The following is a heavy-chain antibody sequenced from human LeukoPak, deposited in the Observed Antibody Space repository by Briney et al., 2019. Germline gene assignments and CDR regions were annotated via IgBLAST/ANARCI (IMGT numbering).Heavy chain of an antibody. CDR2: IYPGDSDT. V-gene: IGHV5-51*01. CDR1: GYSFTSYW. J-gene: IGHJ4*02. Sequence: GEPLKISCKGSGYSFTSYWIGWVRQMPGKGLEWMGIIYPGDSDTRYSPSFQGQVTISADKSISTAYLQWSSLKASDTAMYYCARQAYYDYVWGSYRSNRYFDYWGQGTLVTVSS. D-gene: IGHD3-16*02. CDR3: ARQAYYDYVWGSYRSNRYFDY.